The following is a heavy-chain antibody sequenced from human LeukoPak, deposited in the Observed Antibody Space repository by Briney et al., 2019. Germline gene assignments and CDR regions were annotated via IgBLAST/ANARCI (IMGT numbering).Heavy chain of an antibody. CDR3: ARSGYCTNGVCLDY. D-gene: IGHD2-8*01. CDR1: GYSISSGYY. V-gene: IGHV4-38-2*02. Sequence: PSETLSLTCTVSGYSISSGYYWGWIRQPPGKGLEWIGSIYHSGSTYYNPSLKSRLTISVDTSKNQFSLKLSSVTAADTAVYYCARSGYCTNGVCLDYWGRGTLVTVSS. CDR2: IYHSGST. J-gene: IGHJ4*02.